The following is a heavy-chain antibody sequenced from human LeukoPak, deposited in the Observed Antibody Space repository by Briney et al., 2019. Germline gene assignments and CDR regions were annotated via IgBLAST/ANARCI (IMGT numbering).Heavy chain of an antibody. V-gene: IGHV2-70*01. Sequence: TLSLTCTVSGGSITTSYWSWIRQPPGKALEWLALIDWDDDKYYSTSLKTRLTISKDTSKNQVVLTMTTMDPVDTATYYCARMRYDILTGYYPDAFDIWGQGTMVTVSS. CDR2: IDWDDDK. CDR3: ARMRYDILTGYYPDAFDI. J-gene: IGHJ3*02. CDR1: GGSITTSY. D-gene: IGHD3-9*01.